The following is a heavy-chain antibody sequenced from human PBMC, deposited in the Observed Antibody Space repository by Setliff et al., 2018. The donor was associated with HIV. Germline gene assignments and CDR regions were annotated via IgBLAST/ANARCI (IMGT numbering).Heavy chain of an antibody. V-gene: IGHV3-23*01. D-gene: IGHD6-13*01. CDR2: ISGSGTST. CDR3: ARVGYSSSWYWAGAFDI. CDR1: GFTFSDYA. J-gene: IGHJ3*02. Sequence: PGGSLRLSCAVSGFTFSDYAMTWVRQAPGKGLEWVSRISGSGTSTYYADSVNGRFTISRDNSKNTLYLQMNSLRAEDTAVYYCARVGYSSSWYWAGAFDIWGQGTMVTVSS.